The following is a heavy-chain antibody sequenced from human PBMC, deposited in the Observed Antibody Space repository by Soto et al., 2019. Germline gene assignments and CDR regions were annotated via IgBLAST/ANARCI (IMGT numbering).Heavy chain of an antibody. D-gene: IGHD3-3*01. CDR3: ARGALRFLEWNYFDY. CDR2: IYSGGST. Sequence: GGSLRLSCAASGFTVSSNYMSWVRQAPGKGLEWVSVIYSGGSTYYADSVKGRFTISRDNSKNTLYLQMNSLRAEDTAVYYCARGALRFLEWNYFDYWGQGTLVTVSS. V-gene: IGHV3-66*01. CDR1: GFTVSSNY. J-gene: IGHJ4*02.